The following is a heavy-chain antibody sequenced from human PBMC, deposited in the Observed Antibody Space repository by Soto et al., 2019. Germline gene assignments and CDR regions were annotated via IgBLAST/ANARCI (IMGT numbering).Heavy chain of an antibody. CDR3: ARDWAYQLLSTTTGE. CDR1: GYTFTSYY. CDR2: INPSGGST. Sequence: SVKVSCKASGYTFTSYYMHWVRQAPGQGLEWMGIINPSGGSTSYAHKFQGRVTMTRDTSTSTVYMELSSLRSEDTAAYYCARDWAYQLLSTTTGEWGQENLAT. V-gene: IGHV1-46*01. J-gene: IGHJ4*02. D-gene: IGHD2-2*01.